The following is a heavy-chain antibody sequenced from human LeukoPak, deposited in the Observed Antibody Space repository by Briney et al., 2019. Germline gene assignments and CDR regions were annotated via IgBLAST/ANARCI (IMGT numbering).Heavy chain of an antibody. CDR3: AREEKYYDFWSGYYTDTGDMEFDY. V-gene: IGHV3-23*01. CDR2: ISGSGVNT. J-gene: IGHJ4*02. D-gene: IGHD3-3*01. CDR1: GFTFNNYA. Sequence: QPGGSLRLSCAASGFTFNNYAMNWVRQAPGKGLKWVSAISGSGVNTYNADSVKGRFTISRDNSKNTLYLQMNSLRAEDTAVYYCAREEKYYDFWSGYYTDTGDMEFDYWGQGTLVTVSS.